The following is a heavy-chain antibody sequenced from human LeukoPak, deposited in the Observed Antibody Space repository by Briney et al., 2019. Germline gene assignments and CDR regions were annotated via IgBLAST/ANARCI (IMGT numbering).Heavy chain of an antibody. V-gene: IGHV5-51*01. Sequence: GESLKISCKGSGYSFISYWIGWVRQMPGKGLEWMGIIYPGDSDTRYSPSFQGQVTISADKSISTAYLQWSSLKASDTAMYYCARNARFRGTTHTRYYYYMDVWGKGTTVTVSS. D-gene: IGHD1-1*01. CDR3: ARNARFRGTTHTRYYYYMDV. CDR1: GYSFISYW. CDR2: IYPGDSDT. J-gene: IGHJ6*03.